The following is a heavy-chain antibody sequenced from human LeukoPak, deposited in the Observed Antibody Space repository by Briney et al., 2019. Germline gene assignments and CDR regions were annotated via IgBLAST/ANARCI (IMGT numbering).Heavy chain of an antibody. CDR3: ARQAGGGYSYDAFDI. Sequence: GESLKISCKASGYSFTNYWIGWVGQMPGKGLGWMGVIYPGDADTRYSPSLQGQVTISADKSISTAYLQWSSLQASDTAMYYCARQAGGGYSYDAFDIWGQGTMVTVSS. CDR1: GYSFTNYW. CDR2: IYPGDADT. V-gene: IGHV5-51*01. J-gene: IGHJ3*02. D-gene: IGHD5-12*01.